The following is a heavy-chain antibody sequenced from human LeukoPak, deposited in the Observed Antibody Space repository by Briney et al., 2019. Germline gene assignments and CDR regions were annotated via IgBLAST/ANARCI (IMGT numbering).Heavy chain of an antibody. D-gene: IGHD2-2*01. J-gene: IGHJ3*02. V-gene: IGHV3-64*01. CDR2: ISSNGGST. CDR3: ARDVGWAVVPAAPPAFDI. CDR1: GFTFSSYA. Sequence: GGSLRLSCAASGFTFSSYAMHWVRQAPGKGLEYVSAISSNGGSTYYANSVKGRFTISRDNSKNTLYLQMGSLRAEDMAVYYCARDVGWAVVPAAPPAFDIWGQGTMVTVSS.